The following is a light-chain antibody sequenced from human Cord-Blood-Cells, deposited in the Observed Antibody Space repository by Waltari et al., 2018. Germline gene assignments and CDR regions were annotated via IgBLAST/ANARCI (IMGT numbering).Light chain of an antibody. J-gene: IGKJ4*01. CDR1: QSISSW. Sequence: DIQMTQSPSTLSASVGDRVTSTCRASQSISSWLAWYQQKPGKAPKLLIYKASSLESGVPSRFSGSGSGTECTLTSSSLQPDDFATYYCQQYKSCPLTFGGGTKVEIK. CDR3: QQYKSCPLT. CDR2: KAS. V-gene: IGKV1-5*03.